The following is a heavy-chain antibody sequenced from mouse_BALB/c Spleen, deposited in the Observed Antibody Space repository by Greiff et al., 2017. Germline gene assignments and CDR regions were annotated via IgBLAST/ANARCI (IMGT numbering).Heavy chain of an antibody. CDR2: ISSGSSTI. V-gene: IGHV5-17*02. CDR3: ARSGDGYYHWYFDV. J-gene: IGHJ1*01. CDR1: GFTFSSFG. Sequence: DVKLVESGGGLVQPGGSRKLSCAASGFTFSSFGMHWVRQAPEKGLEWVAYISSGSSTIYYADTVKGRFTISRDNPKNTLFLQMTSLRSEDTAMYYCARSGDGYYHWYFDVWGAGTTVTVSS. D-gene: IGHD2-3*01.